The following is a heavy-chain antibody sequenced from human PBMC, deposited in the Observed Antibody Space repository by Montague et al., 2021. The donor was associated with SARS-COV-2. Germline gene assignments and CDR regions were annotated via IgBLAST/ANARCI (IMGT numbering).Heavy chain of an antibody. V-gene: IGHV4-4*07. CDR3: ARDRFDFGAGRQGTIDF. D-gene: IGHD3-10*01. CDR1: GDSLPNHY. Sequence: SETLSLTCSVSGDSLPNHYWSWIRQPAGKGLESIGRMHFTGKTTFSPFFSTRLPMSADTSKNQFSLKLTSVTAADTAIYFCARDRFDFGAGRQGTIDFWGQGTLVTVSS. CDR2: MHFTGKT. J-gene: IGHJ4*02.